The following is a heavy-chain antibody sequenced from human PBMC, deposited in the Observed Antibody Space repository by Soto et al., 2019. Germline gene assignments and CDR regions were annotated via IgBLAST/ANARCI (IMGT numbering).Heavy chain of an antibody. V-gene: IGHV4-30-4*01. D-gene: IGHD1-20*01. CDR3: PRVGHITWFDP. CDR1: GGSISSGDYY. CDR2: IYYSGSA. Sequence: QVQLQESGPGLVKPSQTLSLTCTVSGGSISSGDYYWSWIRQPPGKGLEWSGYIYYSGSAYYNPSLKSRVTISVDTSKTPFSLKLSSVTAADTAVYYCPRVGHITWFDPWGQGTLVTVSS. J-gene: IGHJ5*02.